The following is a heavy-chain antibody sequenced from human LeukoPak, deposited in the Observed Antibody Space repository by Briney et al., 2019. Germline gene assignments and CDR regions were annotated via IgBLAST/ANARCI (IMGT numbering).Heavy chain of an antibody. Sequence: GGSLRLSCTASGFTFGDYAMSWVRQAPGKGLEWVGFIRSKAYGGTTEYAASVKGRFTISRDDSKSIAYLQMNSLKTEDTAVYYCTRQPIAAAGPFDPWGQGTLVTVSS. CDR2: IRSKAYGGTT. J-gene: IGHJ5*02. V-gene: IGHV3-49*04. D-gene: IGHD6-13*01. CDR3: TRQPIAAAGPFDP. CDR1: GFTFGDYA.